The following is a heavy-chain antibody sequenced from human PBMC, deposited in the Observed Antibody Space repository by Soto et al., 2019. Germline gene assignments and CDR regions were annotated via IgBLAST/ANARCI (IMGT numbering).Heavy chain of an antibody. CDR2: IIPIFGTA. J-gene: IGHJ4*02. Sequence: QVQLVQSGAEVKKPGSSVKVSCKASGGTFSSYAISWVRQAPGQGLEWMGGIIPIFGTANYAQKFQGRVTITADESTSTAYMELSSLRSEDTAVYYYARARRYYYDSSGYYQPHYYWGQGTLVTVSS. CDR1: GGTFSSYA. CDR3: ARARRYYYDSSGYYQPHYY. V-gene: IGHV1-69*12. D-gene: IGHD3-22*01.